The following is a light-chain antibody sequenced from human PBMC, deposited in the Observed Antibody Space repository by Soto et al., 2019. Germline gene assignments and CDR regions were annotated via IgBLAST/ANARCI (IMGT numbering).Light chain of an antibody. CDR1: NSDVGGYNY. CDR3: SSYTSTSTPYV. CDR2: DVG. J-gene: IGLJ1*01. Sequence: QSALTQPASVSGSPGQSITISCTGTNSDVGGYNYVSWYQQHPGKAPKLMIYDVGNRPSGVSSRFSGSKSGNTASLTISGLQAGDEADYYCSSYTSTSTPYVFGTGTKVTVL. V-gene: IGLV2-14*01.